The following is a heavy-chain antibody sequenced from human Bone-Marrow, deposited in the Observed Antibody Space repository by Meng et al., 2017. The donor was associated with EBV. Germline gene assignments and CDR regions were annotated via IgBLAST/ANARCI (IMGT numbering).Heavy chain of an antibody. V-gene: IGHV3-11*01. CDR3: ARGQGPVEGCFDY. CDR1: GFTFSNYY. J-gene: IGHJ4*02. CDR2: ISSSGSSI. Sequence: VPLVGAGWGLVKPGGSLSISCAASGFTFSNYYMSWSRQAPGKGLEWVSYISSSGSSIYYVDSVKGRFTISRDNAKNSLYLQMDSLRAEDTALYYCARGQGPVEGCFDYWGQGTLVTVSS. D-gene: IGHD6-19*01.